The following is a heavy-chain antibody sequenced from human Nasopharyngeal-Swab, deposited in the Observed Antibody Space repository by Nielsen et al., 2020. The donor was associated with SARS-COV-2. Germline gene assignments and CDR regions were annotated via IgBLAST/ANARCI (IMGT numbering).Heavy chain of an antibody. CDR3: ARDGLDYDFWSAYFMDV. CDR2: ISRSSSYI. Sequence: GGSLRLSFAASGLTFNNYNFNWVRQAPGKGLKWVSSISRSSSYIYYADSVKGRFTISRDNAKNSLYLQMNSLRAEDTAVYYCARDGLDYDFWSAYFMDVWGQGTTVTVSS. D-gene: IGHD3-3*01. J-gene: IGHJ6*02. V-gene: IGHV3-21*01. CDR1: GLTFNNYN.